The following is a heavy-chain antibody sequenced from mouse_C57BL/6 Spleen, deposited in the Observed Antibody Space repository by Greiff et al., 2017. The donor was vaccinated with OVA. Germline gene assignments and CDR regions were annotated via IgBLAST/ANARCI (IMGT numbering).Heavy chain of an antibody. D-gene: IGHD2-5*01. Sequence: EVKLMESGGGLVKPGGSLKLSCAASGFTFSDYGMHWVRQAPEKGLEWVAYISSGSSTIYYADTVKGRFTISRDNAKNTLFLQMTSLRSEDTAMYYCARQGYSNRYWYFDVWGTGTTVTVSS. CDR1: GFTFSDYG. CDR2: ISSGSSTI. V-gene: IGHV5-17*01. CDR3: ARQGYSNRYWYFDV. J-gene: IGHJ1*03.